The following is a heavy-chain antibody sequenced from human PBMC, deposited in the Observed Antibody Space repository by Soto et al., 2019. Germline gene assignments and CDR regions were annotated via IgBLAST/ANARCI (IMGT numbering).Heavy chain of an antibody. Sequence: PGESLKISCKGSGYSFTSYWISWVRQMPGKGLEWMGRIDPSDSYTNYSPSFQGHVTISADKSISTAYLQWSSLKASDTAMYYCAKLAVAGYYYYGVDVWGQGTTVTVS. CDR1: GYSFTSYW. J-gene: IGHJ6*02. CDR2: IDPSDSYT. V-gene: IGHV5-10-1*01. D-gene: IGHD6-19*01. CDR3: AKLAVAGYYYYGVDV.